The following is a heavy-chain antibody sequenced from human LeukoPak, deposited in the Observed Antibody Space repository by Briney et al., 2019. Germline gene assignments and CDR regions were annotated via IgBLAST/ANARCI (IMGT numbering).Heavy chain of an antibody. CDR2: IYHSGST. Sequence: SETLSLTCAVSGGSISSTNWWSWVRQPPGKGLEWIGEIYHSGSTNYNPSLKSRVTMSVDTSKSQVSLKLSSVTVADTAVYYCATEGNIIFDYWGQGTLVTVSS. D-gene: IGHD2/OR15-2a*01. J-gene: IGHJ4*02. CDR1: GGSISSTNW. CDR3: ATEGNIIFDY. V-gene: IGHV4-4*02.